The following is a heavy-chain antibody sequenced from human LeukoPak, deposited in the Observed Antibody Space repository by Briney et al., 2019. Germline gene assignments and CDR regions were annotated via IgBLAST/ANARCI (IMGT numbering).Heavy chain of an antibody. CDR2: ISSSSSI. D-gene: IGHD5-18*01. CDR3: ARARGYSYGLDY. Sequence: PGGSLRLSCAASGFTFNSYSINWVRQAPGKGLEWVSYISSSSSIYYADAVKGRFTISRGNAKNSLYLQMNSLGAEDTAVYYCARARGYSYGLDYWGQGTLVTVSS. J-gene: IGHJ4*02. CDR1: GFTFNSYS. V-gene: IGHV3-48*01.